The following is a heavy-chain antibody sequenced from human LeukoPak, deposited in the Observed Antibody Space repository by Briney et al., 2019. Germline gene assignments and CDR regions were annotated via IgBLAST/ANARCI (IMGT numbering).Heavy chain of an antibody. V-gene: IGHV3-48*04. J-gene: IGHJ4*02. D-gene: IGHD6-19*01. Sequence: SGGSLRLSCAASGFTFSSYSMNWVRQAPGKGLEWVSYISTSGSTIYYADSVKGRFTISRDNAKNSLYLQMNGLRAEDTAIYYCASPQWLAFWGQGTLVTVSS. CDR2: ISTSGSTI. CDR1: GFTFSSYS. CDR3: ASPQWLAF.